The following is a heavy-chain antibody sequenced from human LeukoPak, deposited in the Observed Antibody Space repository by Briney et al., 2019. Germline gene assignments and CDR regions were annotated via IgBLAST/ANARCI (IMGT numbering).Heavy chain of an antibody. J-gene: IGHJ4*02. CDR3: TRSYCSSTRCYVGQFDY. CDR2: IRSKAYGGAT. Sequence: GGSLRLSCTASGFTFGDYTMSWSRQAPGKGLEWVGFIRSKAYGGATEYAASVQGRFSVSRDDSKSIAYLQMNSLKTEDTAVYYCTRSYCSSTRCYVGQFDYWGQGTLVTVSS. V-gene: IGHV3-49*03. CDR1: GFTFGDYT. D-gene: IGHD2-2*01.